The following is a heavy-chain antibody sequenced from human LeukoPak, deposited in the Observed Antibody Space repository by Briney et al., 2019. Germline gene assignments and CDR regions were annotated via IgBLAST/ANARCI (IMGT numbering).Heavy chain of an antibody. Sequence: PSETLSLTCAVYGGSFSGYYWSWIRQPPGKGLEWIGEINHSGSTNYNPSLKSRVTISVDTSKNQFSLKLSSVTAADTAVYYCARGGNGMTTVTSSNWFDPWGQGTLVTVSS. D-gene: IGHD4-17*01. J-gene: IGHJ5*02. CDR2: INHSGST. CDR1: GGSFSGYY. V-gene: IGHV4-34*01. CDR3: ARGGNGMTTVTSSNWFDP.